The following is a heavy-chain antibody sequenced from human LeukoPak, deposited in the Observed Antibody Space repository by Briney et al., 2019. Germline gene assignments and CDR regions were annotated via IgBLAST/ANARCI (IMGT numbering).Heavy chain of an antibody. Sequence: GGSLRLSCAASGFTFSNYVMSWVRQAPGKGLGWVSTISSSGISTYYADSVKGRFTISRDNSKNTLYLQMNSLRAEDTAVYYCAKTPEGIAVAAVNYFDYWGQGTLVTVSS. V-gene: IGHV3-23*01. CDR3: AKTPEGIAVAAVNYFDY. J-gene: IGHJ4*02. CDR1: GFTFSNYV. D-gene: IGHD6-19*01. CDR2: ISSSGIST.